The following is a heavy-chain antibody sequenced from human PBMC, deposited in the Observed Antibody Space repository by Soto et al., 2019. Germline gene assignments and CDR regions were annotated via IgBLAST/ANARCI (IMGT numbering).Heavy chain of an antibody. D-gene: IGHD4-17*01. CDR1: GFTLSAYS. J-gene: IGHJ5*02. V-gene: IGHV3-21*01. Sequence: GGSRKPSCPASGFTLSAYSMNWVRRAPGKGREGVSSISSSIIHIYYADSVKGRFTISRDKAKNSLSLKMNSLRAEDTAVYFCARDASGTMTMVTTRPDLWGQGTPVTVSS. CDR3: ARDASGTMTMVTTRPDL. CDR2: ISSSIIHI.